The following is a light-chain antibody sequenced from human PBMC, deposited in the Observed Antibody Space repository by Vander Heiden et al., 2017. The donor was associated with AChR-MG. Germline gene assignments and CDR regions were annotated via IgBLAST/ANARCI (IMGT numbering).Light chain of an antibody. J-gene: IGKJ3*01. CDR3: QQENNWPFT. V-gene: IGKV3D-15*01. Sequence: EIVMTQSPATLSVSPGERATLSCRASQSVSSKLAWYQQRPGQAPSLLIYGASTRPTGIPARFSGSGSGTEFTLTISSLQSEDFAVYYCQQENNWPFTFGHRTKVDIK. CDR2: GAS. CDR1: QSVSSK.